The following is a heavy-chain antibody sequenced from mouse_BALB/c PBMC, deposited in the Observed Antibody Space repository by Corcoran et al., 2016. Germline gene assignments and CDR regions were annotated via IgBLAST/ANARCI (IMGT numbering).Heavy chain of an antibody. CDR3: ARSADYYGSTPTVYFDY. CDR2: ISCYNGAT. Sequence: LVKTGASVKISCKASGYSFTGYYMHWVKQSHGKSLEWIGYISCYNGATSYNQKFKGKATFTVDTSSSTAYMQFNSLTSEDSAVYYCARSADYYGSTPTVYFDYWGQGTTLTVSS. D-gene: IGHD1-1*01. V-gene: IGHV1S34*01. J-gene: IGHJ2*01. CDR1: GYSFTGYY.